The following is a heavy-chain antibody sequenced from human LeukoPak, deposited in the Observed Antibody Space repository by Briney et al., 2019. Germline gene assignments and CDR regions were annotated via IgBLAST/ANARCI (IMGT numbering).Heavy chain of an antibody. J-gene: IGHJ4*02. CDR2: IKQDGSEK. Sequence: GGSLRLSCAASRFTFGNYWMSWVRQAPGKGLEWVANIKQDGSEKYYVDSVKGRFTISRDNAKSALYLQMNSLRAEDTAVYYCASTFAGRREWGQGTLVTVSS. CDR1: RFTFGNYW. V-gene: IGHV3-7*01. D-gene: IGHD3-16*01. CDR3: ASTFAGRRE.